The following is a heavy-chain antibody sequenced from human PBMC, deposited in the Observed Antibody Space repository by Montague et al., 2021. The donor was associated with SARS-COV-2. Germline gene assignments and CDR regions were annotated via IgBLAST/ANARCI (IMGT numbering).Heavy chain of an antibody. D-gene: IGHD2-21*02. CDR1: GDSVSSNIAT. CDR3: ARAYCGGDCYFYWYFDL. V-gene: IGHV6-1*01. J-gene: IGHJ2*01. CDR2: TYYRSKWYN. Sequence: CAISGDSVSSNIATWNWIRQSPSRGLEWLGRTYYRSKWYNDYAVSVKSRVIINPDTSNNRISLQLNSVTPEDTAVYYCARAYCGGDCYFYWYFDLWGRGTPV.